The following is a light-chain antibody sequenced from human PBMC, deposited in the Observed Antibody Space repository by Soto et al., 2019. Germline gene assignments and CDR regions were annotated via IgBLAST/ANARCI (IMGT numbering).Light chain of an antibody. CDR1: QSVSMY. Sequence: DIQMAQSPPSLSAGVGDRVTITCRASQSVSMYLHWYQHKPGKAPKLLIYAASILQSGVPSRFSVSGSGTDFTLTISSLQPEDFATYFCKQSYSKYSFGQGTTLDIK. J-gene: IGKJ2*01. CDR2: AAS. V-gene: IGKV1-39*01. CDR3: KQSYSKYS.